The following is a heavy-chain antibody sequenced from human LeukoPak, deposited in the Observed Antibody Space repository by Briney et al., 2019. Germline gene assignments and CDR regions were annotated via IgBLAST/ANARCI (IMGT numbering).Heavy chain of an antibody. D-gene: IGHD1-1*01. CDR1: GGSFSTYY. J-gene: IGHJ4*02. Sequence: PSETLSLTCAVYGGSFSTYYWSWIRQSPGKGLEWIAEINHRGDTNYNPSVKSRVTISVDTSKNQFSLKVSSLTAADTAVYYCAKAPTIVKTGYFDYWGKGTLVTVSS. V-gene: IGHV4-34*01. CDR2: INHRGDT. CDR3: AKAPTIVKTGYFDY.